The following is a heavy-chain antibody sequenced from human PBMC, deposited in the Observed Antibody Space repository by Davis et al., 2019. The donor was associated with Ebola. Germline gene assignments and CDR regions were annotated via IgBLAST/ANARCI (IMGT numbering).Heavy chain of an antibody. CDR1: GGTFSSYA. CDR3: ARDRVRGVIKTYGMDV. J-gene: IGHJ6*02. CDR2: IIPIFGTP. V-gene: IGHV1-69*06. D-gene: IGHD3-10*01. Sequence: SVKVSCKASGGTFSSYAISWVRQAPGQGLEWMGGIIPIFGTPNYAQKFRGRVTITADKSTSTAYMELSSLRSEDTAVYYCARDRVRGVIKTYGMDVWGQGTTVTVSS.